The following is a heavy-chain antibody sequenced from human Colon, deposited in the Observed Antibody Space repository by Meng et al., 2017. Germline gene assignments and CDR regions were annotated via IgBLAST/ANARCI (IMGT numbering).Heavy chain of an antibody. Sequence: SETLSLTCIVSGDSISGFYWNWIRQSPGKGLEWIGFVLSGGSINYNPSLKSRVTISIDLSKSQFSLKLTSMTAADTAVYYCARVTDLGGARRFDYWGPGTVVTVSS. J-gene: IGHJ4*02. CDR1: GDSISGFY. CDR2: VLSGGSI. V-gene: IGHV4-59*01. D-gene: IGHD4/OR15-4a*01. CDR3: ARVTDLGGARRFDY.